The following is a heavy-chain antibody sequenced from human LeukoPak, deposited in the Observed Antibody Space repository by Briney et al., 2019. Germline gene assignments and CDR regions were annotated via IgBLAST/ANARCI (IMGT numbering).Heavy chain of an antibody. D-gene: IGHD3-9*01. V-gene: IGHV3-7*01. CDR3: ARNPYDILTGFYKNPGGFDF. CDR1: EFSVGSNY. CDR2: IKQDGSEE. Sequence: GGSLRLSCAASEFSVGSNYMTWVRQAPGKGLEWVANIKQDGSEENYVDSVRGRFTISRDNAKKSLYLQMNSLRAEDTAVYYCARNPYDILTGFYKNPGGFDFWGQGTLVTVSS. J-gene: IGHJ4*02.